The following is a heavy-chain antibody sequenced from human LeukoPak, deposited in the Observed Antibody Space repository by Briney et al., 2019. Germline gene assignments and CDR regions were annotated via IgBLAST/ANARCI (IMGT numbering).Heavy chain of an antibody. CDR3: ARRNRGPSTSWTLDY. CDR1: GDSISSTNW. Sequence: PSETLSLTCTISGDSISSTNWWSWVRQPPGKGLEWIGQIYETGSTNYNSSLKSRVTISLDKSKNQFSLKLSSVTAADTAVYYCARRNRGPSTSWTLDYWGQGILVTVSS. CDR2: IYETGST. J-gene: IGHJ4*02. V-gene: IGHV4-4*02. D-gene: IGHD2-2*01.